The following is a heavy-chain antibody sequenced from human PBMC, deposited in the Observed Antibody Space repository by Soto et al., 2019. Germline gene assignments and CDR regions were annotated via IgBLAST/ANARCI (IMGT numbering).Heavy chain of an antibody. Sequence: GGSLRLSCAASGFTFSSYAMHWVRQAPGRGLEWVAVISYDGSNKYYADSVKGRFTISRDNAENTVYLQINSLRDEDTAVYYCARGLKNYYAMDVWGQGTTVTVSS. CDR3: ARGLKNYYAMDV. CDR1: GFTFSSYA. CDR2: ISYDGSNK. V-gene: IGHV3-30-3*01. D-gene: IGHD3-16*01. J-gene: IGHJ6*02.